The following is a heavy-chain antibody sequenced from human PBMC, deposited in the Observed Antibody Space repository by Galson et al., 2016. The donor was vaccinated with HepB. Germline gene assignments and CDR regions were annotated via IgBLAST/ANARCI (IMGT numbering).Heavy chain of an antibody. D-gene: IGHD5-18*01. CDR1: GFTFSNCA. V-gene: IGHV3-33*01. CDR3: ARDQRIHLWSPSSPDS. CDR2: IWYDGSNK. Sequence: SLRLSCAASGFTFSNCAMHWVRQAPGKGLEWVAGIWYDGSNKYYADSVKGRFTISRDNSKNTLYPQMNSLRVEDTAVYHCARDQRIHLWSPSSPDSRGQGTLVTVST. J-gene: IGHJ4*02.